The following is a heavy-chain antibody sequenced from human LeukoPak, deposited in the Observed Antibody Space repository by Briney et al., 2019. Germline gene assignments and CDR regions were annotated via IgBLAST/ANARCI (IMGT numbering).Heavy chain of an antibody. Sequence: GGSLRLSCAASGFTFSSYSMNWVRQAPGKGLEWVSSISSSSSYIYYADSVKGRFTISRDNAKNSLYLQMNSLRAEDTAVYYCARAGYCSGGSCETIDHWGQGTLVTVSS. V-gene: IGHV3-21*01. D-gene: IGHD2-15*01. CDR1: GFTFSSYS. CDR3: ARAGYCSGGSCETIDH. CDR2: ISSSSSYI. J-gene: IGHJ4*02.